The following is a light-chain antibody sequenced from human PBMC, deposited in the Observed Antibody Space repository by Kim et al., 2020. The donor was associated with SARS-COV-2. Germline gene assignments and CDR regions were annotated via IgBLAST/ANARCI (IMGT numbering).Light chain of an antibody. V-gene: IGLV10-54*01. CDR2: RNN. Sequence: QAGLTQPPSVSKGLRQTATLTCTGNSNNVGNQGAAWLQQHQGHPPKLLSYRNNNRPSGISERLSASRSGNTASLTITGLQPEEEADYYCSAWDSSLSEVVFGGGTQLTVL. CDR3: SAWDSSLSEVV. J-gene: IGLJ2*01. CDR1: SNNVGNQG.